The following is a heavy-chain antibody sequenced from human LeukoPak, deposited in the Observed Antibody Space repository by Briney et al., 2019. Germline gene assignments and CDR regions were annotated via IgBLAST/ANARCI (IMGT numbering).Heavy chain of an antibody. V-gene: IGHV3-15*01. CDR2: IKSKTAGGAT. CDR1: GFTFNKAW. Sequence: GGSLRLSCAASGFTFNKAWMSWLRQAPGKGLEWVGRIKSKTAGGATDYPPPVKGRFIISRDDSKNMVYLQMNSLKTEDTALYYCATDLGDYGDYIREWGQGTLVTVSS. D-gene: IGHD4-17*01. J-gene: IGHJ4*02. CDR3: ATDLGDYGDYIRE.